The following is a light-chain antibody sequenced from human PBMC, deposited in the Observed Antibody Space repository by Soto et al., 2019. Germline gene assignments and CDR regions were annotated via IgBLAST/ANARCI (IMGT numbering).Light chain of an antibody. CDR3: QTWGTGIVV. V-gene: IGLV4-69*02. J-gene: IGLJ2*01. CDR1: SGHSSYA. Sequence: QLVLTQSPSASASLGASVKLTCTLSSGHSSYAIAWHQQQPEKGPRYLMKLNSDGSHNKGDGIPDRFSGSSSGAERYLTISSLQSEDEADYYCQTWGTGIVVFGVGTQLTVL. CDR2: LNSDGSH.